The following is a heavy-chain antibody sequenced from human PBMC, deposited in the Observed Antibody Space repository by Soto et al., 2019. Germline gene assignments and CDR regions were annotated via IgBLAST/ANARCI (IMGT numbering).Heavy chain of an antibody. J-gene: IGHJ5*02. CDR3: ARTLTTSGTRFDP. Sequence: QVQLQESGPGLVKPSDTLSLTCAVSGYSISSSNWWGWIRQPPGKGLEWIGYTYYSGSTYYNPSLKSRVTMSVDTSKNQFSLKLSSVTAVDTAMYYCARTLTTSGTRFDPWGQGTLVTVSS. V-gene: IGHV4-28*01. D-gene: IGHD3-22*01. CDR2: TYYSGST. CDR1: GYSISSSNW.